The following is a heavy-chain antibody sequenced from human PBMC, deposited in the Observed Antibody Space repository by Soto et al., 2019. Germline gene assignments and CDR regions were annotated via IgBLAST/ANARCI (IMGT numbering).Heavy chain of an antibody. Sequence: QVQLVQSGAEVKKPGASVKVSCKASGYTFTSYDINWVRQATGQRLEWMGWMNPNSGNTGYAQKFQGRVTMTRNTSISTAYMELSSLRSEDKAVYYCARAGCSGGRCYSDWLAPCGQGTLVVVSS. J-gene: IGHJ5*02. CDR1: GYTFTSYD. CDR3: ARAGCSGGRCYSDWLAP. CDR2: MNPNSGNT. V-gene: IGHV1-8*01. D-gene: IGHD2-15*01.